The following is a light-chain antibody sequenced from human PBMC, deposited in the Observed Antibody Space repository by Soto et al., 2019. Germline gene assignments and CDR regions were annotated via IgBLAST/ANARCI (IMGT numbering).Light chain of an antibody. V-gene: IGKV3-20*01. J-gene: IGKJ3*01. CDR1: RPVVSQY. CDR2: DAV. Sequence: EIVLTQSPDTLSLSPGERVSLSCRASRPVVSQYIAWYQQKPGQAPRLLIHDAVTRATGIPDRFSGSGSGTDFTLIISRLEPEDCGVYYCQQNGRTPTFGPGTKVDIK. CDR3: QQNGRTPT.